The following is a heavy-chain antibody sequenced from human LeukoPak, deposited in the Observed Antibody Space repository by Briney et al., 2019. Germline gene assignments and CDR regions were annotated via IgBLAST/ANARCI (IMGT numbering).Heavy chain of an antibody. CDR3: AKDRGAVAGTGIY. CDR2: IYYSGST. D-gene: IGHD6-19*01. CDR1: GGSVTSSPYY. Sequence: SETLSLTCTVSGGSVTSSPYYWGWIRQPPEKGLEWIGSIYYSGSTYYNPSLKSRVTISVDTSKNQVSLKLISVTAEDTAVYHCAKDRGAVAGTGIYWGQGTLVTVSS. J-gene: IGHJ4*02. V-gene: IGHV4-39*07.